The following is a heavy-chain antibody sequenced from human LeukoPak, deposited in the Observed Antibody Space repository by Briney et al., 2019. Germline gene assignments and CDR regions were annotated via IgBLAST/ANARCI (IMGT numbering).Heavy chain of an antibody. CDR1: GFTFSSYA. D-gene: IGHD4-17*01. CDR3: AKRYVPDDYGIYYYYAMDV. CDR2: ISGGTT. V-gene: IGHV3-23*01. Sequence: GASLRLSCAASGFTFSSYAMSWVRQAPGKGLEWISTISGGTTYYADSVKGRFTIARDNSRNTLYLQTNSLRAEDTAVYCCAKRYVPDDYGIYYYYAMDVWGQGTTVTVSS. J-gene: IGHJ6*02.